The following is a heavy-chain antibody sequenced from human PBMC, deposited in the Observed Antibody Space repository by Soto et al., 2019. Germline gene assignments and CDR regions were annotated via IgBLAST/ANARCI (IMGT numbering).Heavy chain of an antibody. CDR3: ARVPSYYFSGSDYNEGSYYGMDV. Sequence: AGGSLRLSCAASGFTFDDYGMSWVRQAPGKGLERVSGINWNGGSTGYADSVKGRFTISRDNAKNSLYLQMNSLRAEDTALYYCARVPSYYFSGSDYNEGSYYGMDVWGQGTTVTVSS. V-gene: IGHV3-20*04. CDR2: INWNGGST. CDR1: GFTFDDYG. J-gene: IGHJ6*02. D-gene: IGHD3-10*01.